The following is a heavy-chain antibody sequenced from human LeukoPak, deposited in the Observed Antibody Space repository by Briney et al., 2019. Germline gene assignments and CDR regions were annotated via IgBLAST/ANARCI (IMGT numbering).Heavy chain of an antibody. J-gene: IGHJ5*02. CDR3: ARDLDRYSSGGPLSA. D-gene: IGHD6-19*01. Sequence: GASVKVSCKTYGYTFTSYGISWVRQGPGQGLEWMGWISTYFLNTNYAQKFQGRVTMTRDTSISTAYMELSRLRSDDTAVYYCARDLDRYSSGGPLSAWGQGTLVTVSS. CDR2: ISTYFLNT. CDR1: GYTFTSYG. V-gene: IGHV1-18*01.